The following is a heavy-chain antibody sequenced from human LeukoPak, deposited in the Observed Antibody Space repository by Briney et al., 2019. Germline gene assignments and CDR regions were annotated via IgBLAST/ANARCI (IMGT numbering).Heavy chain of an antibody. Sequence: PGGSLRLSCTVSGFTFSGYAWSWVRQAPGKGLEWVSAISGSGYSTYYADSVKGRFTISRDNSKNTLYLQMNSLRAEDTAVYYWAKEARHSRHHYPRYWGKGTLVTVSS. CDR3: AKEARHSRHHYPRY. V-gene: IGHV3-23*01. J-gene: IGHJ4*02. D-gene: IGHD5-12*01. CDR1: GFTFSGYA. CDR2: ISGSGYST.